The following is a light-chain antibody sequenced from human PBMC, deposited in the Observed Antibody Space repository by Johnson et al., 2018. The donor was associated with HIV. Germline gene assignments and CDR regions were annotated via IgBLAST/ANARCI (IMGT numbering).Light chain of an antibody. V-gene: IGLV1-51*02. CDR2: END. J-gene: IGLJ1*01. Sequence: HSVLTQPPSVSAAPGQKVAISCSGSSSNIGNNYVSWYQQLPGTAPKLLIYENDKRPSGIPDRFSGSKSGMSATLAITGLQTGDEADYYCGTWDTSLNAFVLGTGT. CDR1: SSNIGNNY. CDR3: GTWDTSLNAFV.